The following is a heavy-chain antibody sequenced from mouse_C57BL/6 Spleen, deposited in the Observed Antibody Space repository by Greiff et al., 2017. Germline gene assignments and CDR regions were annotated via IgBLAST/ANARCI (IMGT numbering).Heavy chain of an antibody. CDR1: GFTFSSYA. Sequence: EVMLVESGGGLVKPGGSLKLSCAASGFTFSSYAMSWVRQTPEKRLEWVATISDGGSYTYYPDNVKGRFTISRDNAKNNLYLQMSHLKSEDTAMYYCARHAQATYAMDYWGQGTSVTVSS. CDR3: ARHAQATYAMDY. V-gene: IGHV5-4*03. D-gene: IGHD3-2*02. CDR2: ISDGGSYT. J-gene: IGHJ4*01.